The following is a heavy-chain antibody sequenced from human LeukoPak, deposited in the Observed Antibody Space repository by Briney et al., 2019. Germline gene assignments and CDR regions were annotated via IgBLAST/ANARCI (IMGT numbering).Heavy chain of an antibody. CDR2: IKDDGSGK. CDR1: GFTFSNYW. V-gene: IGHV3-7*01. J-gene: IGHJ4*02. D-gene: IGHD6-13*01. CDR3: ARVGYSSSWSPSDY. Sequence: GGSLRLSCAASGFTFSNYWMSWVRQAPGKGLEWVANIKDDGSGKYYVDSLKGRFTISRDNAKNSLYLQMNSLRAEDTAVYYCARVGYSSSWSPSDYWGQGTLVTVSS.